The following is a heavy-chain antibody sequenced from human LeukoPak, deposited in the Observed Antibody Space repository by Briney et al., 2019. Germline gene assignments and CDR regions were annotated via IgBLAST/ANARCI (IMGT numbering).Heavy chain of an antibody. CDR1: GYIFTDYY. Sequence: VASVKVSCKASGYIFTDYYMHWVRQAPGQGLEWMGIINPSGGSTSYAQKFQGRVTMTRGTSTSTVYMELSSLRSEDTAVYYCAREYCSGGSCYKLFDYWGQGTLVTVSS. D-gene: IGHD2-15*01. J-gene: IGHJ4*02. CDR3: AREYCSGGSCYKLFDY. V-gene: IGHV1-46*01. CDR2: INPSGGST.